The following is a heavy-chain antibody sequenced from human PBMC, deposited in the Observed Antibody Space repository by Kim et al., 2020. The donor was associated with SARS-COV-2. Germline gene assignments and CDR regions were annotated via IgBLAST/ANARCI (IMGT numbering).Heavy chain of an antibody. J-gene: IGHJ4*02. Sequence: YADSVKGRFTISRDNAKNSLYLQMNSLRAEDTAVYYCARTSCGGDCYLDYWGQGTLVTVSS. D-gene: IGHD2-21*02. V-gene: IGHV3-11*06. CDR3: ARTSCGGDCYLDY.